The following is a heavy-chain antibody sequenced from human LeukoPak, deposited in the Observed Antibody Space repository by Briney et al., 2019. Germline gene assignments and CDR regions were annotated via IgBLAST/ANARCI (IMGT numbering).Heavy chain of an antibody. CDR1: GYSFATYW. D-gene: IGHD2-2*03. CDR3: ARPPSRGYSSSFEY. CDR2: IYPDESNI. J-gene: IGHJ4*02. V-gene: IGHV5-51*01. Sequence: GESLKISCKGSGYSFATYWIAWVRQMPGKGLEWMGIIYPDESNIRYSPSFQGQVTISADKSISTPYLQWSSLKASDTAIYYCARPPSRGYSSSFEYWGQGTLVTVSS.